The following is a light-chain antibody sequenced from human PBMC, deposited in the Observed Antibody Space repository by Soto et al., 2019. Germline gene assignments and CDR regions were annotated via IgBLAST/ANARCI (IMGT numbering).Light chain of an antibody. CDR3: QQYNNWPPWS. J-gene: IGKJ4*02. CDR1: QSVSSN. Sequence: EIVMTQSPATLSVSPRERATLSCRASQSVSSNLAWYQQKPGQAPRFLIYGASTRATGIPARFKGCGSGTEFSLSARGLEAEYFAVFYGQQYNNWPPWSCGGGPEVEIK. V-gene: IGKV3-15*01. CDR2: GAS.